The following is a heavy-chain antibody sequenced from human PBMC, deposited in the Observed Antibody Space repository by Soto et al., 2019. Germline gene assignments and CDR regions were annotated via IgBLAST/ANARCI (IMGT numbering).Heavy chain of an antibody. CDR2: IIPIFGTA. J-gene: IGHJ1*01. CDR3: ARDRVYSYGFRRGFQH. Sequence: QVQLVQSGAEVKKPGSSVKVSCKASGGTFSSYAISWVRQAPGQGLEWMGGIIPIFGTANYAQKFQGSVTITADKSTSTAYMELSSLRSEHTAVYYCARDRVYSYGFRRGFQHWGQGTLVTVSS. CDR1: GGTFSSYA. D-gene: IGHD5-18*01. V-gene: IGHV1-69*06.